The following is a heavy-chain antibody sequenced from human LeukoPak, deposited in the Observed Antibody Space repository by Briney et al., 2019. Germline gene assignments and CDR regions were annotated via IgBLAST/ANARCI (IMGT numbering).Heavy chain of an antibody. CDR2: IYYTGST. J-gene: IGHJ4*02. CDR3: ARNADGSGNLLPFYFDY. Sequence: SETLSLTCTVSGGSIYSGGYYWSWIRQHPGKGLEWIGYIYYTGSTYYNPSLKSRVAISVDTSKNQFSLILSPVTAADTAVYYCARNADGSGNLLPFYFDYWGPGTLVTVSS. CDR1: GGSIYSGGYY. D-gene: IGHD3-10*01. V-gene: IGHV4-31*03.